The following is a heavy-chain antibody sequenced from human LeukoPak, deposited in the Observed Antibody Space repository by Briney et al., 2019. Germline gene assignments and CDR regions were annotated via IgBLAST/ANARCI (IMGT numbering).Heavy chain of an antibody. CDR1: GGSISSYY. Sequence: PSETLSLTCTVSGGSISSYYWSWIRQPPGKGLEWIGSIYYSGSTYYNPSLKSRVTISVDTSKNQFSLKLSSVTAADTAVYYCARVYYSYYFDYWGQGTLVTVSS. CDR3: ARVYYSYYFDY. D-gene: IGHD3-10*01. CDR2: IYYSGST. V-gene: IGHV4-59*12. J-gene: IGHJ4*02.